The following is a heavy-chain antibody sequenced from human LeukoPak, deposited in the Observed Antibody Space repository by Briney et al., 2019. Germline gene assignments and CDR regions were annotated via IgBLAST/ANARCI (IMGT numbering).Heavy chain of an antibody. CDR1: RYTFTGYY. D-gene: IGHD3-22*01. CDR2: INPNSGGT. V-gene: IGHV1-2*02. J-gene: IGHJ5*02. CDR3: ARHYYDRGFDP. Sequence: ASLKVSCKASRYTFTGYYMHWVRQAPGQGLEWMGWINPNSGGTNYAQKCPGRVTMTRDTSISTAYMELSRLRSDDTAVYYCARHYYDRGFDPWGQGTLVTVSS.